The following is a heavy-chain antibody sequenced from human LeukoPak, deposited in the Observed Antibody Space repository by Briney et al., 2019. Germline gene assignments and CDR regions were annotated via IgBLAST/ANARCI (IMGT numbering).Heavy chain of an antibody. V-gene: IGHV4-59*08. Sequence: SETLSLTCIVSGDSISTDYWSWIRQSPGKGLEWIGYINYNGNTEYNPPLKSRVTISVGRSKNHVSLKMKSVTAADTAMYYCARLDCISDRCYNYWGLGTLVTVSS. D-gene: IGHD2-15*01. J-gene: IGHJ4*02. CDR3: ARLDCISDRCYNY. CDR2: INYNGNT. CDR1: GDSISTDY.